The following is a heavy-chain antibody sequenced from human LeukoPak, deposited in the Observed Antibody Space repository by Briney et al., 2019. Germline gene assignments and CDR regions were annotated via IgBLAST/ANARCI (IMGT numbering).Heavy chain of an antibody. CDR2: ISSSSDTM. D-gene: IGHD2-2*01. V-gene: IGHV3-48*02. Sequence: PGGSLRLSCAASGFFFSNYNMNWVRQAPGKGLEWVSYISSSSDTMFYPDSVKGRFTISRDNAKNSLYLQMYSLRDDDTAVYYCAREYAGNSGHIDLWGRGTLVTVSS. J-gene: IGHJ2*01. CDR3: AREYAGNSGHIDL. CDR1: GFFFSNYN.